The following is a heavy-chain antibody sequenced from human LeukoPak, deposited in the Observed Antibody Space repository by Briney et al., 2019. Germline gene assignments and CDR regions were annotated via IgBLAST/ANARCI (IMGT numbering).Heavy chain of an antibody. CDR1: GFTVSSNS. CDR2: IYSDNT. J-gene: IGHJ6*03. D-gene: IGHD1-26*01. CDR3: AKGSGWEQFYYYYYMDV. V-gene: IGHV3-66*03. Sequence: GGSLRLSCTVSGFTVSSNSMSWVRQAPGKGLEWVSFIYSDNTHYSDSVKGRFTISRDNSKNTLYLQMNSLRAEDTAVYYCAKGSGWEQFYYYYYMDVWGKGTTVTISS.